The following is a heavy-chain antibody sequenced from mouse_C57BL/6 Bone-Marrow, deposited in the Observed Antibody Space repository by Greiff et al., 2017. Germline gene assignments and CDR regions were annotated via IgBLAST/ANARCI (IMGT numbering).Heavy chain of an antibody. V-gene: IGHV1-69*01. CDR3: ARATDYYGSSDVVYYAMDY. J-gene: IGHJ4*01. CDR2: IDPSDSDT. Sequence: QVQLQQPGAELVMPGASVKLSCKASGYTFTSYWMHWVKQRPGKGLEWIGEIDPSDSDTNYNQKFKGKSTLTVDKSSSTAYMHPSSLTSEDSAVYYCARATDYYGSSDVVYYAMDYWGQGTSVTVSS. CDR1: GYTFTSYW. D-gene: IGHD1-1*01.